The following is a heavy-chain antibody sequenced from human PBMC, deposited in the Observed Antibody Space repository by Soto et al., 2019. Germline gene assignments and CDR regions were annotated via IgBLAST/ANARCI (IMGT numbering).Heavy chain of an antibody. V-gene: IGHV5-10-1*01. Sequence: GESLKISCKGSGYSFTSYWISWVRQMPGKGLEWMGRIDPSDSYTNYSPSFQGHVTISADKSISTAYLQWSSLKASDTAMYYCVRKESGYSYGFADVLDKCTTVTVSS. CDR1: GYSFTSYW. CDR3: VRKESGYSYGFADV. J-gene: IGHJ6*04. CDR2: IDPSDSYT. D-gene: IGHD5-18*01.